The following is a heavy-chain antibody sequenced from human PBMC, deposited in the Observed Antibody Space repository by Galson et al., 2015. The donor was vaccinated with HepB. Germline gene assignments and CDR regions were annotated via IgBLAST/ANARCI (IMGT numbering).Heavy chain of an antibody. V-gene: IGHV1-3*01. CDR1: GYTFTSYS. Sequence: SVKVSCKASGYTFTSYSMHWVRQAPGQRLEWMGWINGGNGKTEYSQKFQGRLTIARDTSASTAYMELSSLRSEDTAVYYCARVLEDILTAYYLDYGMDVWGQGTTVTVSS. CDR2: INGGNGKT. J-gene: IGHJ6*02. CDR3: ARVLEDILTAYYLDYGMDV. D-gene: IGHD3-9*01.